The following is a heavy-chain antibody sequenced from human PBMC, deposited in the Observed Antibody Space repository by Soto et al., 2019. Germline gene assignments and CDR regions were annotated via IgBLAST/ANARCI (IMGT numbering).Heavy chain of an antibody. CDR2: IYHTEST. J-gene: IGHJ4*02. V-gene: IGHV4-38-2*01. CDR1: GHSISSGFYY. D-gene: IGHD5-12*01. Sequence: SETLSLTCAVSGHSISSGFYYWGWVRQPPGKGLEWIGSIYHTESTYYNPSLKSRVTMSVDTSKNQLSLKLSSMTAADTAVYFCARYGCSSSARFFDYWGQGTRVTVSS. CDR3: ARYGCSSSARFFDY.